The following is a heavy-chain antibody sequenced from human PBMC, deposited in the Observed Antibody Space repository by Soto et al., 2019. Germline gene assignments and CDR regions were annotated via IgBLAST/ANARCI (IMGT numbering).Heavy chain of an antibody. CDR1: GFTFSSYW. V-gene: IGHV3-7*01. J-gene: IGHJ6*02. CDR2: IKQDGSEE. CDR3: ARIAATGRGWDV. Sequence: EVQLVESGGGLVQPGGSLRLSCVDSGFTFSSYWMSWVRQAPVKGLEWVGNIKQDGSEENYVDSLKGRFTISRDNAKYSMYLQMNSLRAEDTAVSYCARIAATGRGWDVWGQGTTVVVSS. D-gene: IGHD6-13*01.